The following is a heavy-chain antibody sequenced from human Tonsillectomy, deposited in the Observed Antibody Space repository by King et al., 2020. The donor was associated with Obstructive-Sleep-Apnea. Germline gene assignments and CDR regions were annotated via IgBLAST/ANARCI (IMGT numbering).Heavy chain of an antibody. Sequence: VQLQQWGAGLLKPSETLSLTCAVFGGSFRDYYWSCIRQPPGKGREWIGEINHSVSTNYNPSLKSRVTISVDTSKKQFSLKLSSVTAADTAVYYCARGSGAAAVNWFDPWGQGTLVTVAS. J-gene: IGHJ5*02. CDR3: ARGSGAAAVNWFDP. V-gene: IGHV4-34*01. CDR1: GGSFRDYY. CDR2: INHSVST. D-gene: IGHD6-13*01.